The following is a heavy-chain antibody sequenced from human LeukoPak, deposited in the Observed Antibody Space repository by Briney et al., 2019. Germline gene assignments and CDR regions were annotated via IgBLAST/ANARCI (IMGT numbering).Heavy chain of an antibody. V-gene: IGHV3-64D*06. D-gene: IGHD6-19*01. CDR2: ISSNGGST. CDR1: GFTFSSYA. J-gene: IGHJ4*02. CDR3: EIGIAVAAFDY. Sequence: QPGGSLRLSCSASGFTFSSYAMHWVRQAPGKGLEYVSAISSNGGSTYYADSVKGRFTISRDNSKNTLYLQMSGLRAENTAVYYCEIGIAVAAFDYWGQGTLVTVSS.